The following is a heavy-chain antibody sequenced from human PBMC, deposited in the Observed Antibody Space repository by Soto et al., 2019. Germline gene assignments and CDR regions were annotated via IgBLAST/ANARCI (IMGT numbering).Heavy chain of an antibody. CDR1: GYTFTSHY. V-gene: IGHV1-46*01. J-gene: IGHJ4*02. Sequence: QVQLVQSGAEVKKPGASVKVSCKASGYTFTSHYMHWVRQAPGQGLEWMGIINPSGGSTSHGQKFQGRVTMTWDTSTSAVYMELSSLRSEATAVYYCARDLEVTYCSGSSCYSSLDYWDQGTLVTVSS. D-gene: IGHD2-15*01. CDR3: ARDLEVTYCSGSSCYSSLDY. CDR2: INPSGGST.